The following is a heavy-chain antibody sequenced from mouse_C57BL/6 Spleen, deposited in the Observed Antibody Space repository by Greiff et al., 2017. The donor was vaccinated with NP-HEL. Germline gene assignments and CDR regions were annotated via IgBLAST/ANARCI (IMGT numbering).Heavy chain of an antibody. Sequence: QVQLKQPGAELVKPGASVKLSCKASGYTFTSYWMQWVKQRPGQGLEWIGEIDPSDSYTNYNQKFKGKATLTVDTSSSTAYMQLSSLTSEDSAVYYCAPYYYGSRGAMDYWGQGTSVTVSS. J-gene: IGHJ4*01. CDR3: APYYYGSRGAMDY. CDR2: IDPSDSYT. CDR1: GYTFTSYW. V-gene: IGHV1-50*01. D-gene: IGHD1-1*01.